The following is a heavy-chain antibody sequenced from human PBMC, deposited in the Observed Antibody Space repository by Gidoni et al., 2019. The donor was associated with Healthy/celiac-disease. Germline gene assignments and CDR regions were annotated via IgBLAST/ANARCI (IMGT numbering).Heavy chain of an antibody. J-gene: IGHJ6*03. CDR3: ARDQYHTSYYYYYYYMDV. V-gene: IGHV1-46*01. CDR1: GYTFTSYY. Sequence: QVQLVQSGAEVKKHGASVKVSCKASGYTFTSYYMHWVRQAPGQGLEWMGIINPSGGSTSYAQKFQGRVTMTSDTSTSTVYMELSSLRSEDTAVYYCARDQYHTSYYYYYYYMDVWGKGTTVTVSS. D-gene: IGHD2-2*01. CDR2: INPSGGST.